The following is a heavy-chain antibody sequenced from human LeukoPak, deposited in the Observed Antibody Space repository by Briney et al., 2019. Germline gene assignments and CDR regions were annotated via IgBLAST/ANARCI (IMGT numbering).Heavy chain of an antibody. V-gene: IGHV1-18*01. Sequence: ASVKVSCKASGYTFTSYGISWVRQAPGQGLEWMGWIGAYNGNTNYAQKLQGRVTMTTDTSTSTAYMELRSLRSDDTAVYYCAKDRRLRFLEWSSIGYFQHWGQGTLVAVSS. D-gene: IGHD3-3*01. CDR3: AKDRRLRFLEWSSIGYFQH. J-gene: IGHJ1*01. CDR1: GYTFTSYG. CDR2: IGAYNGNT.